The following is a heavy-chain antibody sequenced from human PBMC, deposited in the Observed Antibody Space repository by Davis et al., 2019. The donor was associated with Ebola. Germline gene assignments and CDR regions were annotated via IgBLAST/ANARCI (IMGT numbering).Heavy chain of an antibody. J-gene: IGHJ5*02. CDR2: IDYSGGT. Sequence: PGGSLRLSCGVYGGSLSEYHWGWIRQPPGKGLEWIGEIDYSGGTNYNPSLKSRVTISIDTSKIQFSLNMTSVTAADTAVYYCARGRSGYDAWGRGTLVTVSS. D-gene: IGHD5-12*01. CDR1: GGSLSEYH. CDR3: ARGRSGYDA. V-gene: IGHV4-34*01.